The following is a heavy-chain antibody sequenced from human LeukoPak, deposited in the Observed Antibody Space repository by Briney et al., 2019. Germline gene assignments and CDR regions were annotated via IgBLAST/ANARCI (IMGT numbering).Heavy chain of an antibody. D-gene: IGHD6-13*01. CDR3: ARGGIAAAGTSYYFDY. V-gene: IGHV3-48*03. J-gene: IGHJ4*02. Sequence: PGGSLRLSCAASGFTFSSYEMNWVRQAPGKGLEWVSYISSSGIIIYYADSVKGRFTISRDSAKNSLYLQMNSLRAEDTAVYYCARGGIAAAGTSYYFDYWGQGALVTVSS. CDR1: GFTFSSYE. CDR2: ISSSGIII.